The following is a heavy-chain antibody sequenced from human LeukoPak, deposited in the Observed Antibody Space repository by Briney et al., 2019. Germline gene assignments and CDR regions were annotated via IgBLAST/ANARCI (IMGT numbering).Heavy chain of an antibody. V-gene: IGHV4-39*07. CDR3: ARESGSFFDY. J-gene: IGHJ4*02. CDR2: IYYSGST. D-gene: IGHD1-26*01. Sequence: ETLSLTCTVSGDSISSSSYYWGWIRQPPGKGLEWIGSIYYSGSTYYNPSLKSRVTISVDTSNNQFSLKLSSVTAADTAVYYCARESGSFFDYWGQGTLVTVSS. CDR1: GDSISSSSYY.